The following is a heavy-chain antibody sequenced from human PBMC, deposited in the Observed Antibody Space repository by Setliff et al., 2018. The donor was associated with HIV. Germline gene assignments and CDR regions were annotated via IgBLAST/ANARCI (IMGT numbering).Heavy chain of an antibody. CDR3: ARGNYDTSDYYTNFYYYYMDV. CDR1: GDPISTYY. J-gene: IGHJ6*03. CDR2: VYYSGST. Sequence: TLSLTCTVSGDPISTYYWSWVRKPPGKGLEWIGYVYYSGSTSYSPSLRGRVTMSVDPSKNQFSLKLNSVTAADTAIYYCARGNYDTSDYYTNFYYYYMDVWGKGTAVTV. D-gene: IGHD3-22*01. V-gene: IGHV4-59*01.